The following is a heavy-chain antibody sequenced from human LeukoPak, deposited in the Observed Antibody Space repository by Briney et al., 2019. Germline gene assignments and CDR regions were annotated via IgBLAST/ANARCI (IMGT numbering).Heavy chain of an antibody. CDR2: ISSSSSYI. Sequence: GGSLRHSCAASGFTLSRNSMNWVRQATGKGLEWVSFISSSSSYIYYADSVKGRFTISRDNAKNSLYLQMNSLRVEDTAVYYCARGKGDGWYPFDYWGQGTLVTVSS. D-gene: IGHD6-19*01. CDR1: GFTLSRNS. CDR3: ARGKGDGWYPFDY. V-gene: IGHV3-21*01. J-gene: IGHJ4*02.